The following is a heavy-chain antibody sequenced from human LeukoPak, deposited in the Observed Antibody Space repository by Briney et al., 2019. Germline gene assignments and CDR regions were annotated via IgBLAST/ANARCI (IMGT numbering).Heavy chain of an antibody. D-gene: IGHD1/OR15-1a*01. J-gene: IGHJ5*02. Sequence: GGSLRLSCTTSGFTLCSYWMSWVRQAPGKGLEWLGNIKEDGSEKYDVDSVKGRFTISRDNAKNSLYLQMNSLRVEDTAIYYCARGTRVGTPYNWFDPWGQGTLVTVSS. V-gene: IGHV3-7*01. CDR2: IKEDGSEK. CDR3: ARGTRVGTPYNWFDP. CDR1: GFTLCSYW.